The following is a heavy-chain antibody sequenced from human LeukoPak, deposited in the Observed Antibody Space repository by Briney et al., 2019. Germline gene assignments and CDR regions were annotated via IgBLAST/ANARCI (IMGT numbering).Heavy chain of an antibody. V-gene: IGHV1-3*03. CDR2: ISAANGNT. Sequence: ASVKVSCKASGYNLTSYGINWVRQAPGQGLEWMGWISAANGNTKYSQEFQGRVTITRDTSANTVYMELSSLRSEDMAVYYCAKGGATPPSNWFDPWGQGTLVTVSS. D-gene: IGHD1-26*01. CDR1: GYNLTSYG. CDR3: AKGGATPPSNWFDP. J-gene: IGHJ5*02.